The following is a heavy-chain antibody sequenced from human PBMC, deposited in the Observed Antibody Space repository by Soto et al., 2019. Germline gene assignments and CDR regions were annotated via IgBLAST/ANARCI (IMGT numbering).Heavy chain of an antibody. CDR2: INTYNGNS. J-gene: IGHJ6*02. D-gene: IGHD2-8*01. Sequence: ASVKVSCKASGYTLTNYAISWVRQAPGQGPEWMGWINTYNGNSNYAQKFQGRVSMTIDTSTTTAYMELRSLTSDDTAVYYRAKNGQPPYYYYGLDVWGQGTKVTVSS. V-gene: IGHV1-18*01. CDR1: GYTLTNYA. CDR3: AKNGQPPYYYYGLDV.